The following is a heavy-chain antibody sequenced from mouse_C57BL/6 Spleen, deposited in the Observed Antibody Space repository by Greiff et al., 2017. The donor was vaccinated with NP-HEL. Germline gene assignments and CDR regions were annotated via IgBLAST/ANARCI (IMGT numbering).Heavy chain of an antibody. CDR2: ISSGSSTI. CDR1: GFTFSDYG. Sequence: EVQLVESGGGLVKPGGSLKLSCAASGFTFSDYGMHWVRQAPEKGLEWVAYISSGSSTIYYADTVKGRFTISRDNAKNTLFLQMTSLRSEDTAMYYCARPGYYGSSYLWYFDVWGTGTTVTVSS. D-gene: IGHD1-1*01. J-gene: IGHJ1*03. CDR3: ARPGYYGSSYLWYFDV. V-gene: IGHV5-17*01.